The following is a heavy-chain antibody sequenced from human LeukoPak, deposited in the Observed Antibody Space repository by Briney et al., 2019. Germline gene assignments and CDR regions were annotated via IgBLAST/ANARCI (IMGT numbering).Heavy chain of an antibody. D-gene: IGHD1-26*01. CDR2: ITNSGRST. Sequence: PGGSLRLSCEASGFSFSNYFMSWIRQAPGKGLEWVSYITNSGRSTNHADAVKGRFTISRDNAKKSVYLDMTDLRVEDTAVYYCAREASGNYHVFDYWGQGTLVTVSS. J-gene: IGHJ4*02. CDR3: AREASGNYHVFDY. V-gene: IGHV3-11*04. CDR1: GFSFSNYF.